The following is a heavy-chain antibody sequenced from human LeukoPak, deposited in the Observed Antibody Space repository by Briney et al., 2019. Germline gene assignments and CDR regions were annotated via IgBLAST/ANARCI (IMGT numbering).Heavy chain of an antibody. CDR2: IYYSGST. CDR1: GGSISSYY. V-gene: IGHV4-59*08. CDR3: ASHTYYYDSSGYSYYFDY. J-gene: IGHJ4*02. Sequence: ASETLSLTCTVSGGSISSYYWSWIRQPPGKGLEWIGYIYYSGSTNYNPSLKSRVTISVDTSKNQFSLKLSSVTAADTAVYYCASHTYYYDSSGYSYYFDYWGQGTLVTVSS. D-gene: IGHD3-22*01.